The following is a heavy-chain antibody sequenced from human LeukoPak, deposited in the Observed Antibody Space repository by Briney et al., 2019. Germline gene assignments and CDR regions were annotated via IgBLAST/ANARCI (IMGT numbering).Heavy chain of an antibody. CDR2: IIPIFGTA. CDR1: GGTFSSYA. D-gene: IGHD1-26*01. V-gene: IGHV1-69*06. J-gene: IGHJ4*02. Sequence: SVKVSCKASGGTFSSYAISWVRQAPGQGLEWMGGIIPIFGTANYAQKFQGRVTMTEDTSTDTAYMELSSLRSEDTAVYYCATDRELDYWGQGTLVTVSS. CDR3: ATDRELDY.